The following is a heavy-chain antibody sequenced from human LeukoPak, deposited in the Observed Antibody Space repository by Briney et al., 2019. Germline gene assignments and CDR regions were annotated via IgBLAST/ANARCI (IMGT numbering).Heavy chain of an antibody. Sequence: GGSLGLSCAASGFTFNNYGMHWVRQAPGKGLEWVAVISYDGRNIHYPDSVKGRFTISRDISTDTLWLQMDSLRTEDTAVYYCAKGPLRGTAAAIDYWGQGTLVTVSS. D-gene: IGHD2-2*01. V-gene: IGHV3-30*18. J-gene: IGHJ4*02. CDR1: GFTFNNYG. CDR3: AKGPLRGTAAAIDY. CDR2: ISYDGRNI.